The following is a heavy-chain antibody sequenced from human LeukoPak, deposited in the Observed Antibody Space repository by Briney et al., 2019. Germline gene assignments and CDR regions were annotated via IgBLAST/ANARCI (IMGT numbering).Heavy chain of an antibody. CDR3: AGLNSGSYFPFDY. D-gene: IGHD1-26*01. V-gene: IGHV4-34*01. Sequence: SETLSLTCAVYGGSFSGYYWSWIRQPPGKGLEWIGEINHSGSTDYNPSLKSRVTISVDTSKNQFSLKLSSVTAADTAVYYCAGLNSGSYFPFDYWGQGTLVTVSS. CDR2: INHSGST. J-gene: IGHJ4*02. CDR1: GGSFSGYY.